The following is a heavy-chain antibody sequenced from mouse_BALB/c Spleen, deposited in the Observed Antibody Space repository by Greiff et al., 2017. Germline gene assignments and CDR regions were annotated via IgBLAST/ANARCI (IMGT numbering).Heavy chain of an antibody. CDR2: ISSGGSYT. CDR1: GFTFSSYG. V-gene: IGHV5-6*01. J-gene: IGHJ1*01. Sequence: EVHLVESGGDLVKPGGSLKLSCAASGFTFSSYGMSWVRQTPDKRLEWVATISSGGSYTYYPDSVKGRFTISRDNAKNTLYLQMSSLKSEDTAMYYCARLAGWYFDVWGAGTTVTVSS. CDR3: ARLAGWYFDV.